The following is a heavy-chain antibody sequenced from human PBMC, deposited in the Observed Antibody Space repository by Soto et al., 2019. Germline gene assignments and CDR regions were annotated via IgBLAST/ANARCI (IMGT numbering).Heavy chain of an antibody. J-gene: IGHJ4*02. CDR1: GYTFTSYD. CDR3: ARDEYGDPGY. Sequence: QVQLVQSGAEVKKPGASVKVSCKASGYTFTSYDINWVRQATGQGLEWMGWMNPNSGNTGYAQKFQGRVTMTTDTSTSTAYMELRSLRSDDTAVYYCARDEYGDPGYWGQGTLVTVSS. CDR2: MNPNSGNT. V-gene: IGHV1-8*01. D-gene: IGHD4-17*01.